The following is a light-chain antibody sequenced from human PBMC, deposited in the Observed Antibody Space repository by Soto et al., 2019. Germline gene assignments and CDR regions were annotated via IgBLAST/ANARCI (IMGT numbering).Light chain of an antibody. CDR3: QQRSNWPLELT. CDR1: QSVSSY. J-gene: IGKJ4*01. CDR2: DAS. Sequence: EIVLTQSPATLSVSQGERATLSCRASQSVSSYLAWYQQKPGQAPRLLIYDASNRATGIPARFSGSGSGTDFTLTISSLEPEDFAVYYCQQRSNWPLELTFGGGTKVDI. V-gene: IGKV3-11*01.